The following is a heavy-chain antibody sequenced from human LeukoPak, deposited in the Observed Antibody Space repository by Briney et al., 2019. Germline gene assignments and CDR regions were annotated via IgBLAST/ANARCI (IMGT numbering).Heavy chain of an antibody. V-gene: IGHV4-31*01. CDR3: ARAEATVTTYGFDI. CDR1: GGSISSGGYY. J-gene: IGHJ3*02. CDR2: IYYSGST. Sequence: SETLSLTCTVSGGSISSGGYYWSWIRQHPGKGLEWIAYIYYSGSTYYNPSLKSQVTISVDTSKNHFSLKLSSVTAADTAVYYCARAEATVTTYGFDIWGQGTMVTVSS. D-gene: IGHD4-17*01.